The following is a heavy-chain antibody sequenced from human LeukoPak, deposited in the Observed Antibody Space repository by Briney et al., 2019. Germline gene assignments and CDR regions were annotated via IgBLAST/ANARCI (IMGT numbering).Heavy chain of an antibody. Sequence: ASVKVSCKASVYTFISYGINWVRQAPGQGLEWIGWISPHIGNTNYAQKLQGRVTMTTDTSTRTAHMELRSLRSDDTAVYYCARARIAVAGPGTSDYWGQGTLVMVSS. CDR1: VYTFISYG. J-gene: IGHJ4*02. CDR3: ARARIAVAGPGTSDY. D-gene: IGHD6-19*01. CDR2: ISPHIGNT. V-gene: IGHV1-18*01.